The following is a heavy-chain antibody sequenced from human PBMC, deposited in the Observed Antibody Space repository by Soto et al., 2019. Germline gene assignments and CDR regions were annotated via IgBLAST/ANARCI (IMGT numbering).Heavy chain of an antibody. V-gene: IGHV3-23*01. J-gene: IGHJ4*02. CDR2: ISGSGDST. CDR3: ARAQVGYESRIDY. CDR1: GFTFSSYA. Sequence: EVQLLESGGGLVQPGGSLRLSCAASGFTFSSYAMSWVRQAPGKGLEWVSGISGSGDSTYYADSVKGRFTISRDDSKNTLDLQINSLRAEDTAVYYCARAQVGYESRIDYWCQGTLLTVSS. D-gene: IGHD3-22*01.